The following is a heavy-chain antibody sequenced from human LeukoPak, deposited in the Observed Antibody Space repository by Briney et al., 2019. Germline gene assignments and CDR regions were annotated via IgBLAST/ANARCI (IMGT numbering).Heavy chain of an antibody. CDR3: AKDAIVGATRPYYFDY. CDR1: GFTFDDYA. J-gene: IGHJ4*02. Sequence: GGSLRLSCAASGFTFDDYAMHWVRQAPGKGLEWVSLITWEGGCTSYADSVKGRFTISRDNSKNSLYLQMNSLRAEDTALYYCAKDAIVGATRPYYFDYWGQGTLVTVSS. D-gene: IGHD1-26*01. CDR2: ITWEGGCT. V-gene: IGHV3-43D*03.